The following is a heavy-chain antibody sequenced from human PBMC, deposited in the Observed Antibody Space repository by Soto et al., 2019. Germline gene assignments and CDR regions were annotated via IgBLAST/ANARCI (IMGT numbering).Heavy chain of an antibody. CDR3: TRGGTIFGVVTIGFDY. CDR1: GFTFSNYE. V-gene: IGHV3-48*03. Sequence: GGSLRLSCAASGFTFSNYEMNWVRQAPGKGLEWVSYISSSGTPRYYAASVKGRFTISRDNAENALYLQMNSLRAEDTAVYYCTRGGTIFGVVTIGFDYWGQGTLVTVS. CDR2: ISSSGTPR. D-gene: IGHD3-3*01. J-gene: IGHJ4*02.